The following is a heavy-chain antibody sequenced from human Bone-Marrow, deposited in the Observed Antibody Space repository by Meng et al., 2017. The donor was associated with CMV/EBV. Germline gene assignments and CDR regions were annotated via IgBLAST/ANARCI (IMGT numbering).Heavy chain of an antibody. J-gene: IGHJ1*01. CDR2: IRYDGSIK. Sequence: GGSLRLSCAASGFSFNKYGMHWVRQAPGKGLEWVAFIRYDGSIKDYADSVTGRFSISRDSSKNTLFLQMNSLRAEDTAVYYCAKDSDDMLTSYSSSDSWGQGTLVTVSS. D-gene: IGHD3-9*01. V-gene: IGHV3-30*02. CDR3: AKDSDDMLTSYSSSDS. CDR1: GFSFNKYG.